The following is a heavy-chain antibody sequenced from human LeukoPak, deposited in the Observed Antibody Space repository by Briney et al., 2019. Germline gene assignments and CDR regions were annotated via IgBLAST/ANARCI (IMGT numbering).Heavy chain of an antibody. V-gene: IGHV3-21*01. CDR1: GFTFSSYS. Sequence: PGGSLRLSCAASGFTFSSYSMNWVRQAPGKGLEWVSSISSSSSYIYYADSVKGRFTISRDNAKNSLYLQMNSLRAEDTAVYYCWARWEEEEKYYDFWSGYYTDYWGQGTLVTVSS. CDR2: ISSSSSYI. J-gene: IGHJ4*02. D-gene: IGHD3-3*01. CDR3: WARWEEEEKYYDFWSGYYTDY.